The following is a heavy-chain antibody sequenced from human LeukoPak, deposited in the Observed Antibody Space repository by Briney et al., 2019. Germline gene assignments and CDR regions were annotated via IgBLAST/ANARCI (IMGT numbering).Heavy chain of an antibody. CDR3: AKDQLRFLEWFVTFDY. Sequence: GGSLRLSCAASGFTFSNYIMNWVRQAPGKGLEWVSSISSSGSYIYYADSVKGRFTISRDNSKNTLYLQMNSLRAEDTAVYYCAKDQLRFLEWFVTFDYWGQGTLVTVSS. V-gene: IGHV3-21*04. D-gene: IGHD3-3*01. CDR2: ISSSGSYI. CDR1: GFTFSNYI. J-gene: IGHJ4*02.